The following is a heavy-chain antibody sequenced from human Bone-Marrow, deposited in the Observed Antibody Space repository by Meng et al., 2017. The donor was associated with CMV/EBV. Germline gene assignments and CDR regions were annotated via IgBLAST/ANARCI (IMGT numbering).Heavy chain of an antibody. CDR1: GFTFSSYG. D-gene: IGHD1-26*01. V-gene: IGHV3-23*03. Sequence: GGSLRLSCAASGFTFSSYGMTWVRQAPGKGLEWVSVIYSDVSSTYYAESVKGRFPISRDNSKNMLYLQMNSLRVEDTAVYYCVKAAVGLTPGNWGPGNLVTFAS. CDR2: IYSDVSST. J-gene: IGHJ4*02. CDR3: VKAAVGLTPGN.